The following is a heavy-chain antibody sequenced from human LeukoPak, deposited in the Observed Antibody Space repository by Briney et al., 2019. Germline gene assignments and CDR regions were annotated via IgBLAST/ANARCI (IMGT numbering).Heavy chain of an antibody. CDR1: GFTFSSYA. CDR2: ISYDGSNK. J-gene: IGHJ4*02. V-gene: IGHV3-30-3*01. CDR3: ARDEGELAFDY. D-gene: IGHD1-26*01. Sequence: GGSLRLSCAASGFTFSSYAMHWVRQAPGKGLEWEAVISYDGSNKYYADSVKGRFTISRDNSKNTLYLQMNSLRAEDTAVYYCARDEGELAFDYWGQGTLVTVSS.